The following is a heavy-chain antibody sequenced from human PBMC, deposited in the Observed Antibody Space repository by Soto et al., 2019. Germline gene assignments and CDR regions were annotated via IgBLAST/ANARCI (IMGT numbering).Heavy chain of an antibody. V-gene: IGHV1-58*01. J-gene: IGHJ5*02. CDR1: GFTFTSSA. Sequence: EASVKVSCKASGFTFTSSAVQWVRQARGQRLEWIGWIVVGSGNTNYAQKFQERVTITRDMSTSTAYMELSSLRSEDTAVYYCAAARGAYYDSSGYPHENWFDPWGQGTLVTVS. D-gene: IGHD3-22*01. CDR3: AAARGAYYDSSGYPHENWFDP. CDR2: IVVGSGNT.